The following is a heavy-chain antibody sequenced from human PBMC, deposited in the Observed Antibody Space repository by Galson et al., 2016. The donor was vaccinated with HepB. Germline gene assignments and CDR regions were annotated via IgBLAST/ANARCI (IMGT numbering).Heavy chain of an antibody. Sequence: QSGAEVKKPGESLKISCQGSGYIFNDYWIGWVRQMPGKGLEWMGRIHPRDSHTSYSPSFRGHVTFSIEKSLNTAFLQWTNLEASDSGTYFCARGIVGDGIDYRGQGTLVTVSP. CDR3: ARGIVGDGIDY. D-gene: IGHD3-16*01. J-gene: IGHJ4*02. CDR1: GYIFNDYW. V-gene: IGHV5-10-1*01. CDR2: IHPRDSHT.